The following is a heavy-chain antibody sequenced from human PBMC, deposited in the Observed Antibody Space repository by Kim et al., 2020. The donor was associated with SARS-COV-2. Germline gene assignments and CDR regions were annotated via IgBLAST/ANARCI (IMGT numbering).Heavy chain of an antibody. Sequence: DCVRSRFTISRDNSKNTVNLQMNSLRAADTAVYYCAKCRGAYYYYYGMDVWGQGTTVTVSS. V-gene: IGHV3-23*01. CDR3: AKCRGAYYYYYGMDV. D-gene: IGHD1-26*01. J-gene: IGHJ6*02.